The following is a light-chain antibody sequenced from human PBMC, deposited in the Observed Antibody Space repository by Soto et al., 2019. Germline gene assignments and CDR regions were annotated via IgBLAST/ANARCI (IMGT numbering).Light chain of an antibody. CDR2: GAS. Sequence: EIVLTQSPGTLSLSPGERAALSCRASQSVSSKHLAWYLQRPGQAPRLLIYGASSRATGIPDRFSGSGSGTDFTLTISRLEPEDFAVYYCQQYVSSPLTFGGGTKVEI. CDR3: QQYVSSPLT. J-gene: IGKJ4*01. V-gene: IGKV3-20*01. CDR1: QSVSSKH.